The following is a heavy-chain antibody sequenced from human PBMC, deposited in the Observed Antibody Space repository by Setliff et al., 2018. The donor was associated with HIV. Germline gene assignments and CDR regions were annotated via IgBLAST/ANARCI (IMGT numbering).Heavy chain of an antibody. CDR3: ARVGYKDASDI. V-gene: IGHV3-66*02. CDR1: DFTVSSNG. J-gene: IGHJ3*02. Sequence: PGGSLRLSCAASDFTVSSNGMPWVRQAPGRGLESVSLIYSGGSPYYADSVQGRFTIARDNSKNTLYLQMDSLRIEDTAVYYCARVGYKDASDIWGQGTMVTVSS. D-gene: IGHD5-18*01. CDR2: IYSGGSP.